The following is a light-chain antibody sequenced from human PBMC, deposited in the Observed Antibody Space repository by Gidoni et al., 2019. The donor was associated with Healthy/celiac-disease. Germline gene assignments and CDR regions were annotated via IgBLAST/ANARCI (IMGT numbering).Light chain of an antibody. Sequence: IVLTQSPGTLSLSPGERATLSCRASQSVSSSYLAWYQQKPGQAPRLLIYGASSRATGIPDRFSGSGSGTDFTLTISRLEPEDFAVYYCQQYGSSPRXXXPGTKVDIK. CDR3: QQYGSSPRX. V-gene: IGKV3-20*01. CDR1: QSVSSSY. CDR2: GAS. J-gene: IGKJ3*01.